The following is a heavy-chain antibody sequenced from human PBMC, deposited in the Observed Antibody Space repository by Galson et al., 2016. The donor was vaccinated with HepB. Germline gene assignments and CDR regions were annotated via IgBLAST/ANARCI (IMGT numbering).Heavy chain of an antibody. Sequence: SVKVSCKASGYHFLNYGISRVRQAPGQGLEWMGWISTYNGNTKSAQKVQDRVTMTTDTSTGTGYMELRSLTSEDTAVYYCATYNIALGDYNAFDFWGQGTLVTVSS. D-gene: IGHD3-10*01. CDR1: GYHFLNYG. CDR2: ISTYNGNT. V-gene: IGHV1-18*01. J-gene: IGHJ4*02. CDR3: ATYNIALGDYNAFDF.